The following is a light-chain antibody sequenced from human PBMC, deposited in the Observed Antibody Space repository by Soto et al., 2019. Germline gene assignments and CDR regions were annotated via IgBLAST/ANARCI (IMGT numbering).Light chain of an antibody. J-gene: IGKJ5*01. CDR2: GAS. CDR1: QTFNGW. Sequence: MTRSPATLSAYVGDRVTITCRASQTFNGWLAWYQQKSGQAPRLLVYGASTRATGIPAKFSGSGSGTEFTLTISSLQSEDFAVHYCQQYNNWPPLTFAQGTRLEI. CDR3: QQYNNWPPLT. V-gene: IGKV3-15*01.